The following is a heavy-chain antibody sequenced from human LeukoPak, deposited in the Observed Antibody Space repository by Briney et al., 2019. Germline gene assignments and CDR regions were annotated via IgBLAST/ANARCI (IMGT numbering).Heavy chain of an antibody. J-gene: IGHJ4*02. CDR2: MNPNSGNT. CDR3: ARDPGTDFDY. Sequence: GASVKVSCKASGYTFTGYYMHWVRQAPGQGLEWMGWMNPNSGNTGYAQKFQGRVTMTRNTSISTAYMELRSLRSDDTAVYYCARDPGTDFDYWGQGTLVTVSS. CDR1: GYTFTGYY. V-gene: IGHV1-8*02. D-gene: IGHD3-10*01.